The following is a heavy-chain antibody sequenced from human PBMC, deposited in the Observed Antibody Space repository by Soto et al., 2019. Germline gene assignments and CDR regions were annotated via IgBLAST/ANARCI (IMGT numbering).Heavy chain of an antibody. CDR1: GFTFSDYP. D-gene: IGHD2-21*02. CDR3: ANLMVVTARAY. CDR2: ISYDGNVK. V-gene: IGHV3-30-3*01. Sequence: PGGSLRLSCAASGFTFSDYPMHWVRQAPGKGLEWVAVISYDGNVKYYVDSVKGRFTISRDDSKNTLYLQMNSLRVDDTAVYYCANLMVVTARAYWGQGTLVTVSS. J-gene: IGHJ4*02.